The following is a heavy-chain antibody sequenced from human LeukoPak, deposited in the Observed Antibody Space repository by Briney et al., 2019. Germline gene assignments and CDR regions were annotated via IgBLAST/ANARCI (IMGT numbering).Heavy chain of an antibody. J-gene: IGHJ6*02. CDR1: GYSFTDYW. CDR3: ARLGLDSGSYYEPGYYYGMDV. Sequence: GESLKISCKGSGYSFTDYWISWVRQMPGKGLEWMGRVDPSDSYTNYSPSFQGHVTISADKSISTAYLQWSSLKASDTAMYYCARLGLDSGSYYEPGYYYGMDVWGQGTTVTVSS. V-gene: IGHV5-10-1*01. D-gene: IGHD1-26*01. CDR2: VDPSDSYT.